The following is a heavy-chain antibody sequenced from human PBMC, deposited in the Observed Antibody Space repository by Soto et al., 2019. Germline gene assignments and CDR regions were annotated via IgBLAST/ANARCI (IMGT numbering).Heavy chain of an antibody. V-gene: IGHV1-46*01. J-gene: IGHJ6*02. CDR2: INPSGGST. Sequence: ASVKVSCKASGYTFTSYYMHWVRQAPGQGLEWMGIINPSGGSTSYAQKLQGRVTMTTDTSTSTAYMELRSLRSEDTAVYYCAREGVRGMDVWGQGTTVTVSS. CDR1: GYTFTSYY. CDR3: AREGVRGMDV. D-gene: IGHD3-16*01.